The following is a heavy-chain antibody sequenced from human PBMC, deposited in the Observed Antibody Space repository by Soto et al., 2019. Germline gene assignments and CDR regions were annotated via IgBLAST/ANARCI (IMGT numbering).Heavy chain of an antibody. J-gene: IGHJ4*02. CDR2: INAGNGNT. CDR3: ARAEGYYSFDY. V-gene: IGHV1-3*01. CDR1: GYTFTSYA. D-gene: IGHD3-22*01. Sequence: QVQLVQSGAEVKKPGASVTVSCKASGYTFTSYAMHWVRQAPGQRLEWMGWINAGNGNTKYSQKFQGRVTITRDTAASTAYMELSSLRSEDTAVYYCARAEGYYSFDYWGQGTLVTVSS.